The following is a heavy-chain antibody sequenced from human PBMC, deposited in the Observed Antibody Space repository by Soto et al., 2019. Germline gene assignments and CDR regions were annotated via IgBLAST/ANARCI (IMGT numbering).Heavy chain of an antibody. J-gene: IGHJ6*02. CDR1: GGSISSGGYY. D-gene: IGHD2-2*01. CDR3: ARAVVVVPAAMEVHYGMDV. Sequence: SETLSLTCTVSGGSISSGGYYWIWIRQHPGKGLEWIGYIYYSGSTYYNPSLKSRVTISVDTSKNQFSLKLSSVTAADTAVYYCARAVVVVPAAMEVHYGMDVWGQGTTVTVSS. CDR2: IYYSGST. V-gene: IGHV4-31*03.